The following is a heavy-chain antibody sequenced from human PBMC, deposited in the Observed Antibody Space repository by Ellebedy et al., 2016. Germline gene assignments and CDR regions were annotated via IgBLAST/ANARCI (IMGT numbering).Heavy chain of an antibody. D-gene: IGHD3-22*01. J-gene: IGHJ6*03. Sequence: GSLRLXXTVSGGSISSYYWSWIRQPAGKGLEWIGRIYTSGSTNYNPSLKSRVTMSVDTSKNQFSLKLSSVTAADTAVYYCAREWYYYDSSEGNYYYYMDVWGKGTTVTVSS. V-gene: IGHV4-4*07. CDR2: IYTSGST. CDR3: AREWYYYDSSEGNYYYYMDV. CDR1: GGSISSYY.